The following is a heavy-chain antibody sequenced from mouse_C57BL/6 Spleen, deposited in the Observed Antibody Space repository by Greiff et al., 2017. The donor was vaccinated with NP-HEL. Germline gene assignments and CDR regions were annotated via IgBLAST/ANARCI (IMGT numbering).Heavy chain of an antibody. Sequence: QVQLQQPGAELVRPGSSVKLSCKASGYTFTSYWMHWVKQRPIQGLEWIGNIDPSDSETHYNQKFKDKATLTVDKSSSTAYMQLSSLTSEDSAVYYCARMIYDYDEGYAMDYWGQGTSVTVSS. CDR2: IDPSDSET. V-gene: IGHV1-52*01. J-gene: IGHJ4*01. CDR1: GYTFTSYW. D-gene: IGHD2-4*01. CDR3: ARMIYDYDEGYAMDY.